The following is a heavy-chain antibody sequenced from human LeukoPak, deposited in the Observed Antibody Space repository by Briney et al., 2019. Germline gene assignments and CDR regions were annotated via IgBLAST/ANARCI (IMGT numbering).Heavy chain of an antibody. CDR1: GGSFSDHY. J-gene: IGHJ6*03. V-gene: IGHV4-34*01. CDR2: INHSGST. D-gene: IGHD6-6*01. CDR3: ARGGRRAALHYYYYMDV. Sequence: TSETLSLSCAVSGGSFSDHYWSWSRQPPGQGLGWRGEINHSGSTNYNQSLKSRVTISVDTSKSQFSLKLSSVTAADTAVYYCARGGRRAALHYYYYMDVWGKGTTVPASS.